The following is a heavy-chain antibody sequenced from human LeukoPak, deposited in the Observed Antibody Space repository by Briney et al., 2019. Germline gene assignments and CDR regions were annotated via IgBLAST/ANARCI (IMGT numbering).Heavy chain of an antibody. Sequence: PGGSLSLSCAASGFAFSSYNMNWVRQAPGKGLEWVSSISGSSSYIYYADSVKGRFTLSRDNAKNSLYLQMNSLRAEDTAVYYCARGINIVVVVAAAITDDAFDIWGQGTMVTVSS. CDR3: ARGINIVVVVAAAITDDAFDI. CDR1: GFAFSSYN. CDR2: ISGSSSYI. V-gene: IGHV3-21*01. J-gene: IGHJ3*02. D-gene: IGHD2-15*01.